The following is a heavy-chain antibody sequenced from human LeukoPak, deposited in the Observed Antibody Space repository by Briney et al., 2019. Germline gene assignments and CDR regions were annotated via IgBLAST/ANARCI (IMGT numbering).Heavy chain of an antibody. D-gene: IGHD3-10*01. J-gene: IGHJ4*02. CDR2: IPYDGKNE. Sequence: PGGSLRLSCAASGFTFISYSMNWVRQAPGKGLEWVAVIPYDGKNEDYADSVKGRFTISRDNSKNSLYLQMNSLRAEDTAVYYCARVELLWFGDNDFDYWGQGTLVTVSS. V-gene: IGHV3-30*03. CDR1: GFTFISYS. CDR3: ARVELLWFGDNDFDY.